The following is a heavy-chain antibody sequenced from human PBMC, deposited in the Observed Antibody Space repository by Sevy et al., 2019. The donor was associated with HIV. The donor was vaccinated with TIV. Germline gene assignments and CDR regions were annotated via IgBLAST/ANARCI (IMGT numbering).Heavy chain of an antibody. V-gene: IGHV3-53*01. J-gene: IGHJ4*02. CDR1: GFAVSSNY. CDR2: IYSGGST. CDR3: ARVLGIAVAPYYFDY. D-gene: IGHD6-19*01. Sequence: GGSLRLSCAASGFAVSSNYMSWVRQAPGKGLEWVSVIYSGGSTYYADSVKGRFTISRDNSKNTLYLQMNSLRAEDTAVYYCARVLGIAVAPYYFDYWGQGTLVTVSS.